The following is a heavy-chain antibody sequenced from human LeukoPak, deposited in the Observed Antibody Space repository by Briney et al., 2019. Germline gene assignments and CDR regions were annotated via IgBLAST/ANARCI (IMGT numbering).Heavy chain of an antibody. Sequence: ASVKVSCNASGYTITGYYIHWVRQAPGQGLEGMGWINPNTGGTNYAQKFQGRVTMTRDTSISTAYMELSRLRSDDTAVYYCASGRGYCNGGSCYSPVDYWGQGTLVTVSS. CDR3: ASGRGYCNGGSCYSPVDY. D-gene: IGHD2-15*01. V-gene: IGHV1-2*02. CDR1: GYTITGYY. J-gene: IGHJ4*02. CDR2: INPNTGGT.